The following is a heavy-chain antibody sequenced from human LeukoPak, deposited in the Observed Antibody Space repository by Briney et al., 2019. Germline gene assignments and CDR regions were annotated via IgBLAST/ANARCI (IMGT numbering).Heavy chain of an antibody. D-gene: IGHD6-19*01. CDR1: GFTFSSYG. V-gene: IGHV3-30*02. CDR3: AKDGPKAGTGWYGDY. Sequence: GGSLRLSCAASGFTFSSYGMHWFRQAPGKGLEWVAFIRYDGSNKYYADSVKGRFTISRDNSKNTLYLQMNSLRAEDTAVYYCAKDGPKAGTGWYGDYWGQGTLVTVSS. CDR2: IRYDGSNK. J-gene: IGHJ4*02.